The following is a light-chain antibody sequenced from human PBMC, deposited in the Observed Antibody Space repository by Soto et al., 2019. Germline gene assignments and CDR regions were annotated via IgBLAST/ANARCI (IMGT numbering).Light chain of an antibody. V-gene: IGKV1-6*01. Sequence: IQMTQSPSSLSASVGDRVTITCRASQGISTYLNWYQQKPGKAPKLLIYAASSLQSGVPSRFSGSASGTDFTLTISSLQPEDFATYYCLQDYSYPWTFGQGTKVDNK. CDR2: AAS. CDR3: LQDYSYPWT. CDR1: QGISTY. J-gene: IGKJ1*01.